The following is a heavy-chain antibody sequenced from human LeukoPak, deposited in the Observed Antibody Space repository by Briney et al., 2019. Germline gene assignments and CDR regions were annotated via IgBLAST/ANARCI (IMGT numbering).Heavy chain of an antibody. D-gene: IGHD6-19*01. CDR1: GYSFTSYW. J-gene: IGHJ6*03. CDR3: ARQRPGGYSSGWYYYYYMDV. V-gene: IGHV5-51*01. Sequence: GESLKISCKGSGYSFTSYWIGWVRQMPGKGLEWMGIIYPGDSDTRYSPSFQGQVTISADKSISTAYLQWSSLKASDTAMYYCARQRPGGYSSGWYYYYYMDVWGKGTTVTVSS. CDR2: IYPGDSDT.